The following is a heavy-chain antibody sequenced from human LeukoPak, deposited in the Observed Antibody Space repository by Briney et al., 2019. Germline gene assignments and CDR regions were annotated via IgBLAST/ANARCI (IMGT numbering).Heavy chain of an antibody. CDR3: ARRSRLGGTRGNWFDP. Sequence: GASVKVSCKASGYTFTSYGISWVRQAPGQGLEWMGWISAYNGNTNYAQKLQGRVTMTTDTSTSTAYMELRSLRSDDTAVYYCARRSRLGGTRGNWFDPWGQGTLVTVSS. V-gene: IGHV1-18*01. D-gene: IGHD1-26*01. CDR2: ISAYNGNT. CDR1: GYTFTSYG. J-gene: IGHJ5*02.